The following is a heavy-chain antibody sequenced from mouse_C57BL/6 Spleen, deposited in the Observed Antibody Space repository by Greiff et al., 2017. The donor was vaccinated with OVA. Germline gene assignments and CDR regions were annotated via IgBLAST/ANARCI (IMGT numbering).Heavy chain of an antibody. CDR3: ASSRSSLFDY. D-gene: IGHD1-1*01. J-gene: IGHJ2*01. CDR2: INPNNGGT. CDR1: GYTFTDYY. V-gene: IGHV1-26*01. Sequence: EVQLQQSGPELVKPGASVKISCKASGYTFTDYYMNWVKQSHGKSLEWIRDINPNNGGTSYNQKFKGKATLTVDKSSSTAYMELRSLTSEDSAVXYCASSRSSLFDYWGQGTTLTVSS.